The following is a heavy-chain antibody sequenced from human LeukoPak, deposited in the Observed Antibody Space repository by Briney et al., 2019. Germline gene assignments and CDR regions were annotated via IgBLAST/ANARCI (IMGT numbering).Heavy chain of an antibody. J-gene: IGHJ6*03. CDR3: ARERGSRYDNYYYYYMDV. CDR2: IYTSGST. CDR1: GGSISSGSYY. D-gene: IGHD6-13*01. Sequence: SQTLSLTCTVSGGSISSGSYYWSWIRQPAGKGLEWIGRIYTSGSTNYNPSLKSRVTISVDTSKNQFSLKLSSVTAADTAVYYCARERGSRYDNYYYYYMDVWGKGTTVTVSS. V-gene: IGHV4-61*02.